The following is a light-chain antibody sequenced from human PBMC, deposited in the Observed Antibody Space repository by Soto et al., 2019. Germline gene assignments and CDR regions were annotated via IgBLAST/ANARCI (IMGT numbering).Light chain of an antibody. CDR2: DAS. Sequence: ELVLTQYPATLSLSPRDRATLSCRASQSVSSYLAWYQQRPGQAPWLLIYDASNRATGIPARFSGSGSGTDFTLTISSLEAEDFAVYYCQQRINSITFGQGTRLPIK. J-gene: IGKJ5*01. CDR3: QQRINSIT. CDR1: QSVSSY. V-gene: IGKV3-11*01.